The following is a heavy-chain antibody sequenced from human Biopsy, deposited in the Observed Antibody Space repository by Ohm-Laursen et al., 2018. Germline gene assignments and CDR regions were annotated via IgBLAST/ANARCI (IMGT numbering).Heavy chain of an antibody. CDR1: SYTFTDYN. Sequence: ASVKVSCNASSYTFTDYNIHWMRQAPGQGLEWLGYINCKTGATNYAQKFQGTVTMTRDTSISTAYLALGSLRSADTAIYHCARDPLNGHKHFDYWGQGSLVTVSS. CDR2: INCKTGAT. V-gene: IGHV1-2*02. CDR3: ARDPLNGHKHFDY. J-gene: IGHJ4*02. D-gene: IGHD2-8*01.